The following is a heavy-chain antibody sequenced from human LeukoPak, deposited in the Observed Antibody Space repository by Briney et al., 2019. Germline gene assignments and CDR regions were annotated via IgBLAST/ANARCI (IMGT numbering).Heavy chain of an antibody. V-gene: IGHV4-61*02. D-gene: IGHD3-9*01. J-gene: IGHJ3*02. CDR3: ARERYFDWSDAFDI. CDR1: GGSISSGSYY. Sequence: PSETLSLTCTVSGGSISSGSYYWSWIRQPAGKGLEWIGRIYTSGSTNYNPSLKSRVTISVDTSKNQFSLKLSSVTAADTAVYYCARERYFDWSDAFDIWGQGTMVTVSS. CDR2: IYTSGST.